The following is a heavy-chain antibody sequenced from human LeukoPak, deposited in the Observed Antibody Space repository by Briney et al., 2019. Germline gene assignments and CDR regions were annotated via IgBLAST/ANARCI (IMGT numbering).Heavy chain of an antibody. CDR3: AKLSVSYSDTLPFDY. J-gene: IGHJ4*02. CDR2: INWNGGST. CDR1: GFNFDDYG. D-gene: IGHD3-10*01. Sequence: GGSLRLSCGASGFNFDDYGMSWVRQTPGKGLECVSGINWNGGSTRYADSVKGRFTTSRDNAKNSVYLQMNSLRAEDTALYYCAKLSVSYSDTLPFDYWGKGTLVTVSS. V-gene: IGHV3-20*04.